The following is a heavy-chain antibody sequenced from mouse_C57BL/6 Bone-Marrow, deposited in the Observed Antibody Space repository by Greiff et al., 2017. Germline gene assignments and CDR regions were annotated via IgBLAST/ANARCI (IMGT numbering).Heavy chain of an antibody. CDR2: LWGGGST. CDR1: GFSLTSYG. CDR3: AKHHGSLYAMDY. V-gene: IGHV2-9*01. J-gene: IGHJ4*01. D-gene: IGHD1-1*01. Sequence: QVQLQQSGPGLVAPSQSLSITCTVSGFSLTSYGVDWVRQPPGKGLEWLGVLWGGGSTHYNSALMSRLSISKDNAKSQVFLKMNSLQTEDTAMYYCAKHHGSLYAMDYWGQGTSVTVSS.